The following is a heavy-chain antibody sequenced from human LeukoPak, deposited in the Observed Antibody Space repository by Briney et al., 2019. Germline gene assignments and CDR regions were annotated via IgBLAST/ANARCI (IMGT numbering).Heavy chain of an antibody. J-gene: IGHJ4*02. V-gene: IGHV4-39*01. CDR1: GGSISSSSYY. Sequence: SETLSLTCTVSGGSISSSSYYWGWIRQPPGKGLEWIGSIYYSGSTYYNPSLKSRVTISVDTSKNQFSLKLSSVTAADTAVYYCARHNVSSSSLDYWGQGTLVTISS. CDR3: ARHNVSSSSLDY. CDR2: IYYSGST. D-gene: IGHD6-6*01.